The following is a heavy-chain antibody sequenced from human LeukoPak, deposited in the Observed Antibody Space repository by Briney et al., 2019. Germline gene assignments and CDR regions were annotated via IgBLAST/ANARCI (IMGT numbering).Heavy chain of an antibody. CDR2: ISWNSGSI. Sequence: GGSLRLSCAASGFTFDDYAMHWVRQAPGKGLEWVSGISWNSGSIGYADSVKGRFTISRDNAKNSLYLQMNSLRAEDTALYYCAKDIFVPSDPGRGFDYWGQGTLVTVSS. V-gene: IGHV3-9*01. CDR1: GFTFDDYA. J-gene: IGHJ4*02. CDR3: AKDIFVPSDPGRGFDY. D-gene: IGHD2-2*01.